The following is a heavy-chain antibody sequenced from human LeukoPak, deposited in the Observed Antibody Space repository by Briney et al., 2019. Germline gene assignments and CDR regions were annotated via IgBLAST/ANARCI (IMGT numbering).Heavy chain of an antibody. CDR3: ARESVAVSGFDY. D-gene: IGHD6-19*01. V-gene: IGHV3-7*01. Sequence: GGSLRLSCATSGFSFGNFWMGWVRQAPGKGLEWVANMNPDGSQRNYVGSVKGRFTISRDSANNSVYLQMNSLRAEDTAFYYCARESVAVSGFDYWGQGTLVTVSS. CDR1: GFSFGNFW. CDR2: MNPDGSQR. J-gene: IGHJ4*02.